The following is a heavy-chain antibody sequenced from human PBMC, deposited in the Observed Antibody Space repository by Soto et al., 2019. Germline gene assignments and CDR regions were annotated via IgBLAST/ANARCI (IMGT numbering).Heavy chain of an antibody. CDR3: AKDGGGYNYGYVMLDKYYYGMDV. V-gene: IGHV3-30*04. J-gene: IGHJ6*02. CDR1: GFTFSSYA. Sequence: GGSLRLSCAASGFTFSSYAMRWVRQAPGKGLEWVAAISYDGSNKYYADSVRGRFTISRDNSKNTLFLQMNSLRAEDTAVYYCAKDGGGYNYGYVMLDKYYYGMDVWGQGTTVTVSS. D-gene: IGHD5-18*01. CDR2: ISYDGSNK.